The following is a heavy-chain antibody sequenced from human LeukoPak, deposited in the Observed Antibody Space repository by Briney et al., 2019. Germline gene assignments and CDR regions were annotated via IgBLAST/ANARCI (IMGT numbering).Heavy chain of an antibody. J-gene: IGHJ4*02. CDR3: ARGGIVGALPAYYFDY. V-gene: IGHV1-46*01. D-gene: IGHD1-26*01. CDR2: INPSGGST. Sequence: ASVKVSCKASGYTFTSYYMHWVRQAPGQGLEWMGIINPSGGSTSYAQKFQGRVTMTRDTSTSTVYMELSSLRSEDTAVYYCARGGIVGALPAYYFDYWGQGTLVTVSS. CDR1: GYTFTSYY.